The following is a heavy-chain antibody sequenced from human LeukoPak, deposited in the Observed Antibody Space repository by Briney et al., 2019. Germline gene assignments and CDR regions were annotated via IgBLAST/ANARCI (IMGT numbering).Heavy chain of an antibody. D-gene: IGHD3-22*01. CDR1: GGSISSSPYY. CDR2: IYYSGST. Sequence: SETLSLTCTVSGGSISSSPYYWGWIRQPPGKGLEWIGSIYYSGSTYYNPSLKSRVTISVDTSKNQFSLKLSSVTAADTAVYYCALGGYYYDSSLDYWGQGTLVTVSS. J-gene: IGHJ4*02. V-gene: IGHV4-39*07. CDR3: ALGGYYYDSSLDY.